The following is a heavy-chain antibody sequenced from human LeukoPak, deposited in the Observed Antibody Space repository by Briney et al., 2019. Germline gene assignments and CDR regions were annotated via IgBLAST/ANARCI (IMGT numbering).Heavy chain of an antibody. CDR3: ATGLGTWVKNWFDP. CDR2: INPNSDGT. Sequence: ASVKVSCKASGYTFTDYYIHWVRQTPGQGLEWMGWINPNSDGTNYAQKFQGRVTMTRDTSISTAYMELSSLRSEDTAVYYCATGLGTWVKNWFDPWGQGTLVTVSS. CDR1: GYTFTDYY. D-gene: IGHD3-16*01. V-gene: IGHV1-2*02. J-gene: IGHJ5*02.